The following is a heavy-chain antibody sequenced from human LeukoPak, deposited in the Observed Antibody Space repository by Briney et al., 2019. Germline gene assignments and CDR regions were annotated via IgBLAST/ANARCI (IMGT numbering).Heavy chain of an antibody. CDR3: TRNSGWYGMA. D-gene: IGHD6-19*01. V-gene: IGHV3-23*01. Sequence: PGGSLRLSCTVSGFTLSSYEMTWIRQAPGKGLEWVSSIEYSETITHYADSVKGRFTISRDKSKNTLYLQLNSLSDEDTAVYFCTRNSGWYGMARGQGAQVTVSS. CDR1: GFTLSSYE. J-gene: IGHJ4*02. CDR2: IEYSETIT.